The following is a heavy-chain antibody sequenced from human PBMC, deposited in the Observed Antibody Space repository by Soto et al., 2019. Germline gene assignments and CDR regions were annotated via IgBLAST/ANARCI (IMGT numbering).Heavy chain of an antibody. CDR3: VRQEGYRAGCPGY. CDR2: IYYNGNT. Sequence: QLQLRESGPGLVKPSETLSLTCTVSGDSISSSRFYWGWIRQPPGKGLEWIGSIYYNGNTLYNPSLQTRVSISSDTSKHHFSLILISVTATDTAVYYCVRQEGYRAGCPGYWGQGSQVTVSS. CDR1: GDSISSSRFY. V-gene: IGHV4-39*01. J-gene: IGHJ4*02. D-gene: IGHD5-18*01.